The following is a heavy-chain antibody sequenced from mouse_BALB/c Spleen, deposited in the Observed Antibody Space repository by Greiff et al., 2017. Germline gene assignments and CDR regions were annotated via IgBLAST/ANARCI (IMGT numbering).Heavy chain of an antibody. D-gene: IGHD2-4*01. CDR2: IDPENGDT. J-gene: IGHJ4*01. V-gene: IGHV14-4*02. Sequence: EVQLQESGAELVRSGASVKLSCTASGFNIKDYYMHWVKQRPEQGLEWIGWIDPENGDTEYAPKFQGKATMTADTSSNTAYLQLSSLTSEDTAVYYCNAWGITDAMDYWGQGTSVTVSS. CDR3: NAWGITDAMDY. CDR1: GFNIKDYY.